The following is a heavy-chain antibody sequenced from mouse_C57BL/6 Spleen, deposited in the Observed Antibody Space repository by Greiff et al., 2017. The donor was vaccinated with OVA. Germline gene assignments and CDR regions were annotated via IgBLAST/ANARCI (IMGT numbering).Heavy chain of an antibody. Sequence: QVQLQQSGPELVKPGASVKISCKASGYAFSSSWMNWVKQRPGKGLEWIGRIYPGDGDTNYNGKFKGKATLTADKSSSTAYMQLSSLTSEDSAVCFCARGYGSRYYFGYWGQGTTLTVAS. CDR2: IYPGDGDT. CDR3: ARGYGSRYYFGY. CDR1: GYAFSSSW. D-gene: IGHD1-1*01. V-gene: IGHV1-82*01. J-gene: IGHJ2*01.